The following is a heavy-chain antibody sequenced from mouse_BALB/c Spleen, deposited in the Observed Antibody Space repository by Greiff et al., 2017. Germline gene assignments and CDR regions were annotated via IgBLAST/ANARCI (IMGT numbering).Heavy chain of an antibody. CDR3: ARFDNYVFDY. CDR1: GYSITSDYA. D-gene: IGHD1-3*01. V-gene: IGHV3-2*02. Sequence: EVQLQESGPGLVKPSQSLSLTCTVSGYSITSDYAWNWIRQFPGNKLEWMGYISYSGSTSYNPSLKSRISITRDTSKNQFFLQLNSVTTEDTATYYCARFDNYVFDYWGQGTTLTVSS. J-gene: IGHJ2*01. CDR2: ISYSGST.